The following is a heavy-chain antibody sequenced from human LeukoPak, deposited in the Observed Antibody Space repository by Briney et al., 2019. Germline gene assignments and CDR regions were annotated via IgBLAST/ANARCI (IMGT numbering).Heavy chain of an antibody. D-gene: IGHD4-23*01. CDR3: ARRDSSTVISRFDS. Sequence: PSETLSLTCTVSGGSIRSTSYYWDWIRQPPGKGLEWIGSVPYAGSASYNPSLKSRVTVSADTSKNRFSLNLRSVNAADTATYYCARRDSSTVISRFDSWGQGTLVTVSS. J-gene: IGHJ4*02. CDR1: GGSIRSTSYY. CDR2: VPYAGSA. V-gene: IGHV4-39*01.